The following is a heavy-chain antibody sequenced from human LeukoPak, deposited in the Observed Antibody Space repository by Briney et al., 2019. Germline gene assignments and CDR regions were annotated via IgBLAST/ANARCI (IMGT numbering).Heavy chain of an antibody. Sequence: ASVKVSCKASGGTFISYTISWVRQAPGQGLEWMGRIIPILGIANYAQKFQGRVTITADKSTSTAYMELSSLRSEDTAVYYCARSKGQGDPGFDPWGQGTLVTVSS. CDR1: GGTFISYT. V-gene: IGHV1-69*02. J-gene: IGHJ5*02. D-gene: IGHD2-21*01. CDR3: ARSKGQGDPGFDP. CDR2: IIPILGIA.